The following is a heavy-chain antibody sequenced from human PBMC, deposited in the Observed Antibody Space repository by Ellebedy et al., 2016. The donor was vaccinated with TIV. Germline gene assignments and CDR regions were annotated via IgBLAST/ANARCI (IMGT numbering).Heavy chain of an antibody. CDR2: ISWNSGSI. Sequence: GGSLRLXXAASGFSFDDYAMHWVRQAPGKGLEWVSGISWNSGSIGYADSVKGRFTISRDNAKNSLYLQMNSLRAEDTALYYCARGGTVAGTEWFDPWGQGTLVTVSS. D-gene: IGHD6-19*01. V-gene: IGHV3-9*01. CDR1: GFSFDDYA. CDR3: ARGGTVAGTEWFDP. J-gene: IGHJ5*02.